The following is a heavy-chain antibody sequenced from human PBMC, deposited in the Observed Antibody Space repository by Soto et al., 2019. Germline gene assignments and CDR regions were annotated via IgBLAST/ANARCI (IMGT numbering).Heavy chain of an antibody. D-gene: IGHD6-13*01. CDR2: IYYSGST. V-gene: IGHV4-61*01. CDR3: ARVSAAALYYYYYGMDV. Sequence: SETLSLTCTVSGGSVSSGSYYWSWIRQPPGKGLEWIGYIYYSGSTNYNPSLKSRVTISVDTSKNQFSLKLSSVTAADTAVYYCARVSAAALYYYYYGMDVWGQGTTVTRLL. J-gene: IGHJ6*02. CDR1: GGSVSSGSYY.